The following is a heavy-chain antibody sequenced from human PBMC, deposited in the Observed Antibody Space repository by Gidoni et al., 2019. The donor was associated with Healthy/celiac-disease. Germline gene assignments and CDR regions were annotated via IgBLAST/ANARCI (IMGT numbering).Heavy chain of an antibody. D-gene: IGHD2-2*01. J-gene: IGHJ3*02. CDR1: GFTFSSYW. CDR2: IKQDGSEK. V-gene: IGHV3-7*01. CDR3: ARSTRGDAFDI. Sequence: ELQLVESGGGLVQPGGSLRLSCAAAGFTFSSYWMSWVRQAPGKGLEWVANIKQDGSEKYYVDSVKGRFTISRDNAKNSLYLQMNSLRSEDTAVYYCARSTRGDAFDIWGQGTMVTVSS.